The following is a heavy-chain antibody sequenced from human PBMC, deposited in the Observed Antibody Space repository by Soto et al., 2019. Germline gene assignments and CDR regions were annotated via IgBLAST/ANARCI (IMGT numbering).Heavy chain of an antibody. V-gene: IGHV4-39*01. J-gene: IGHJ3*02. CDR1: GGSISSSSYY. CDR2: IYYSGST. D-gene: IGHD2-15*01. CDR3: ARLRGIRYCSGGSCYSLGTNDAFDI. Sequence: SETLSLTCTVSGGSISSSSYYWGWIRQPPGKGLEWIGSIYYSGSTYYNPSLKSRVTISVDTSKNQFSLKLSSVTAADTAVYYCARLRGIRYCSGGSCYSLGTNDAFDIWGQGTMVTVSS.